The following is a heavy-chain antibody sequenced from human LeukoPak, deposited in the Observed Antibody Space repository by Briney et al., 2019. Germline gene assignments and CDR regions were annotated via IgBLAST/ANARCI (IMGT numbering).Heavy chain of an antibody. CDR1: GYTFTSYY. V-gene: IGHV1-46*01. D-gene: IGHD5-18*01. CDR2: INPSGGST. CDR3: ARDGYSYGDRFDC. J-gene: IGHJ4*02. Sequence: ASVKVSCKASGYTFTSYYMHWVRQAPGQGLEWMGIINPSGGSTSYAQKFQGRVTMTRDTSTSTDYMELSSLRSEDTAVYYCARDGYSYGDRFDCWGQGTLVTVSS.